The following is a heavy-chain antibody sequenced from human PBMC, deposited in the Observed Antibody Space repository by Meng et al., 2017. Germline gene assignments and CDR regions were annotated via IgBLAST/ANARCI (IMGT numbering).Heavy chain of an antibody. D-gene: IGHD3-22*01. J-gene: IGHJ4*02. V-gene: IGHV4-34*01. CDR3: ARVPTYYYDSSGYYLFDY. CDR2: INHSGST. CDR1: GGSFSGYY. Sequence: QVHLKQRGAGLLKPSETLSLPCAVYGGSFSGYYWSWIRQPPGKGLEWIGEINHSGSTNYNPSLKSRVTISVDTSKNQFSLKLSSVTAADTAVYYCARVPTYYYDSSGYYLFDYWGQGTLVTVSS.